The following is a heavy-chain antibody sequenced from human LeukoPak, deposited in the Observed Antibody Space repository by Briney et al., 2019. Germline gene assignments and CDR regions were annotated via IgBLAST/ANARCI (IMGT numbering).Heavy chain of an antibody. V-gene: IGHV4-59*01. CDR3: AREVGYCSGGSCYSYFDY. CDR2: IYYSGST. J-gene: IGHJ4*02. CDR1: GGSISSYY. D-gene: IGHD2-15*01. Sequence: PSETLSLTCTVSGGSISSYYWSWIRQPPGKGLEWIGYIYYSGSTNYNASLTNRVTISVDTSRNHFSLKLSSVTAADTAVYYCAREVGYCSGGSCYSYFDYWGQGTLVTVSS.